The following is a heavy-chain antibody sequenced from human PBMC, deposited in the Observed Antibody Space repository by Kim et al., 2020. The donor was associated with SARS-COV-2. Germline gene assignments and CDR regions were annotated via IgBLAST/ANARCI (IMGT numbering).Heavy chain of an antibody. CDR1: GFTFSLHG. CDR2: ISPRSETM. D-gene: IGHD5-12*01. Sequence: GGSLRLSCVTSGFTFSLHGMIWVRQAPGKGLEWVSYISPRSETMYYADSVKGRFTISRDDAENSLFLQMNSLRDEDTGVYYCGRVRGPTVATMYFDKWGQGTLVPVSS. J-gene: IGHJ4*02. V-gene: IGHV3-48*02. CDR3: GRVRGPTVATMYFDK.